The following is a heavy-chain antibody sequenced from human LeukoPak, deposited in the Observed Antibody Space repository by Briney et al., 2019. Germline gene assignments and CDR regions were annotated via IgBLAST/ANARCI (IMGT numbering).Heavy chain of an antibody. CDR1: GGSFSGYH. Sequence: SEALSLTCAVYGGSFSGYHWSWIRQPPGKGLEWIGEINHSGSTNYNPSLKSRVTISVDTSKNQFSLKLSSVTAADTAVYYCARPVSGSSGWYCNYCGQGTPVTVSS. J-gene: IGHJ4*02. V-gene: IGHV4-34*01. D-gene: IGHD6-19*01. CDR3: ARPVSGSSGWYCNY. CDR2: INHSGST.